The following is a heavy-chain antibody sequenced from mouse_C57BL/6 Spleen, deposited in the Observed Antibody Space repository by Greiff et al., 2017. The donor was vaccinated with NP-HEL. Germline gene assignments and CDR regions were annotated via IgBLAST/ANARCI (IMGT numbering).Heavy chain of an antibody. CDR2: IDPSDSYT. V-gene: IGHV1-59*01. CDR1: GYTFTSYW. CDR3: ARDDGSSQPYWYFDV. Sequence: VQLQQPGAELVRPGTSVKLSCKASGYTFTSYWMHWVKQRPGQGLEWIGVIDPSDSYTNYNQKFKGKATLTVDTSSSTAYMQLSSLTSEDSAVYYCARDDGSSQPYWYFDVWGTGTTVTVSS. J-gene: IGHJ1*03. D-gene: IGHD1-1*01.